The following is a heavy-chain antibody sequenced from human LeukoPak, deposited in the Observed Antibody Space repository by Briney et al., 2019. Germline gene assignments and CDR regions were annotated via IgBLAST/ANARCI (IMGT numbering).Heavy chain of an antibody. CDR2: IKEDGGEK. CDR3: VRDPSRPNENCSGGSCYEGIFDY. Sequence: GGSLRLSCAASGFTFSYYWMSWVRQAPGKGLEWVANIKEDGGEKYYVDSVKGRLTISRDNAKNSLYPQMNSLRAEDTAVYYCVRDPSRPNENCSGGSCYEGIFDYWGQGTLVTVSS. CDR1: GFTFSYYW. V-gene: IGHV3-7*01. J-gene: IGHJ4*02. D-gene: IGHD2-15*01.